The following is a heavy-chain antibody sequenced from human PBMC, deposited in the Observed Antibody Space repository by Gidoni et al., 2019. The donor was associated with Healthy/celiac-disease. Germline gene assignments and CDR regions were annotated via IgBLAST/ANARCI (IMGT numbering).Heavy chain of an antibody. CDR2: INHSGST. J-gene: IGHJ4*02. CDR3: AREVLSDSSGYYYSSFDY. D-gene: IGHD3-22*01. V-gene: IGHV4-34*01. Sequence: QVQLQQWGAGLLKPSETLSVTCAVYGGSFSDYYWSWIRQPPGKGLEWIGEINHSGSTNYNPSLKRRVTISVDTSKNQFSLKLSSVTAADTAVYYCAREVLSDSSGYYYSSFDYWGQGTLVTVSS. CDR1: GGSFSDYY.